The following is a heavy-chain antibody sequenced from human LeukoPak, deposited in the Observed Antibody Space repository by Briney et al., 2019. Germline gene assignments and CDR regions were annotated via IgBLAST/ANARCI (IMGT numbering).Heavy chain of an antibody. Sequence: AGESLKISCKGSGYSFPSSWIGWVRQMPGKGREWMGIIYPGDSDTSYSPSFQGQVTISADKSISTAYLQWSSLKASDTAMYYCAATKRGLWPWYFDLWGRGTLVTVSS. CDR2: IYPGDSDT. CDR3: AATKRGLWPWYFDL. CDR1: GYSFPSSW. J-gene: IGHJ2*01. V-gene: IGHV5-51*01. D-gene: IGHD5-18*01.